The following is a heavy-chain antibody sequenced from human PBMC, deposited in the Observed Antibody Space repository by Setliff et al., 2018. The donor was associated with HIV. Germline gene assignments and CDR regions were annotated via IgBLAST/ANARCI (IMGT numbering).Heavy chain of an antibody. J-gene: IGHJ6*03. CDR3: ARGFDHGDYEESGYVFYYMDV. D-gene: IGHD4-17*01. V-gene: IGHV4-59*01. CDR1: GASISGFY. CDR2: IYYGGT. Sequence: SETLSLTCTVSGASISGFYWTWIRQPPGKGLEWIGSIYYGGTNYSPSLRSRVTISLDTSKNQFSLRLSSVTAADTALYFCARGFDHGDYEESGYVFYYMDVWGKGTTVTVSS.